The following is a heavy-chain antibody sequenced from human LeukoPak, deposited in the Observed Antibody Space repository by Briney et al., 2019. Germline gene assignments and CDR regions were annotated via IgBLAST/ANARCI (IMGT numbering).Heavy chain of an antibody. V-gene: IGHV3-74*01. Sequence: PGGSLRLSCAASGFTFSTYWVSWVRHSPEKGLKWVSRMNSDATITSHADSVKGRFTASRDNAKNSLNLQMNSLTAEDTAVYYCVRGTSMDVWGQGTTVTVSS. D-gene: IGHD3/OR15-3a*01. CDR3: VRGTSMDV. J-gene: IGHJ6*02. CDR1: GFTFSTYW. CDR2: MNSDATIT.